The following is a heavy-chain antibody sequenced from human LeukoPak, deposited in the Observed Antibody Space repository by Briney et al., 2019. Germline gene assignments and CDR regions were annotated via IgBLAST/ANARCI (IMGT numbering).Heavy chain of an antibody. V-gene: IGHV1-18*01. Sequence: GASVKVSCKASGYTFTSYGISWVRQAPGQGLEWMGWISTYNGNTNYAQKVQGRVTMTTDTSTSTAYMELRSLRSDDTAVYYCARSLVGATPGAAGFDYWGQGTLVTVSS. D-gene: IGHD1-26*01. CDR1: GYTFTSYG. CDR2: ISTYNGNT. CDR3: ARSLVGATPGAAGFDY. J-gene: IGHJ4*02.